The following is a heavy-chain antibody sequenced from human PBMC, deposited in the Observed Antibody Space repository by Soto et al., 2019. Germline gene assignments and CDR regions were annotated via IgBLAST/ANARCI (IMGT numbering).Heavy chain of an antibody. CDR1: GGSISSSKW. CDR3: ARGGIMAGDYFDY. J-gene: IGHJ4*02. V-gene: IGHV4-4*02. D-gene: IGHD6-19*01. Sequence: SETLSLTCAVSGGSISSSKWWSWVRQPPGKGLEWIGEIYHSGSTNYNPSLKSRVTISVDKSKNQFSLKLSSVTAADTAVYYCARGGIMAGDYFDYWGQGTLVTVSS. CDR2: IYHSGST.